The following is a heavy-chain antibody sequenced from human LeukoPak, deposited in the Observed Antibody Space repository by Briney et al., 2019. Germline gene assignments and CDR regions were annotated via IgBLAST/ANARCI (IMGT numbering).Heavy chain of an antibody. D-gene: IGHD2-2*01. Sequence: GGSLRLSCAVSGITLSNYGMSWVRQAPGKGLEWVAGISDSGGSTYYADSVKGRFTISRDNSKNTLFLQMNSLRAEDTAVYYCAKDRCSSTSCYLFDYWGQGTLVTVSS. V-gene: IGHV3-23*01. CDR1: GITLSNYG. CDR2: ISDSGGST. J-gene: IGHJ4*02. CDR3: AKDRCSSTSCYLFDY.